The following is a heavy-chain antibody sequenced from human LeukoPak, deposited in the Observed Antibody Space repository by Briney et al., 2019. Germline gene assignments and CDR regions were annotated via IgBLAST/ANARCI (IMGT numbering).Heavy chain of an antibody. D-gene: IGHD3-9*01. Sequence: AETLSLTCAVYVESFRGYYGSWLRQPPGKGLEWFGYIYYSGSTNYNPSLKRRVTISVDTSKNQFSLKLSSVSAADTAVYYCAGYHYDILTGYYLDYWGQGNLVTVSS. CDR2: IYYSGST. CDR3: AGYHYDILTGYYLDY. V-gene: IGHV4-59*13. CDR1: VESFRGYY. J-gene: IGHJ4*02.